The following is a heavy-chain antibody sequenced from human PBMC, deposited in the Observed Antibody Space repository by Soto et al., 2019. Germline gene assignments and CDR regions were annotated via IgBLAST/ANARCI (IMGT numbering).Heavy chain of an antibody. D-gene: IGHD2-21*01. Sequence: SETLSLTCTVSGGSISSYYWSWIRQPPGKGLEWIGYIYYSGSTNYNPSLKSRVTISVDTSKNQFSLKLSSVTAADTAVYYCARSFGDREYFDYWGQGTLVTV. CDR2: IYYSGST. CDR1: GGSISSYY. J-gene: IGHJ4*02. V-gene: IGHV4-59*01. CDR3: ARSFGDREYFDY.